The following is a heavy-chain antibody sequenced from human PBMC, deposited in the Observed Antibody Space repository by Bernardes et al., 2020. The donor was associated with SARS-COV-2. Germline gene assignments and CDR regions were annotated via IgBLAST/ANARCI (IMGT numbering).Heavy chain of an antibody. Sequence: ASVKVSCKASGYTFTSYGISWVRQAPGQGLEWMGWISAYNGNTNYAQKLQGRVTMTTDTSTSTAYMELRSLRSDDTAVYYCAREYYYDSSGYSSDVSYYFDYWGQGTLVTVSS. V-gene: IGHV1-18*01. CDR3: AREYYYDSSGYSSDVSYYFDY. CDR2: ISAYNGNT. D-gene: IGHD3-22*01. J-gene: IGHJ4*02. CDR1: GYTFTSYG.